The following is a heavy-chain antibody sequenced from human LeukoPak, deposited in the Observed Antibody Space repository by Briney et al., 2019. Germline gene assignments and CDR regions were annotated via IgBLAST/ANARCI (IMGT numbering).Heavy chain of an antibody. D-gene: IGHD6-13*01. CDR2: INAAGDDA. CDR1: GFTFSSFA. Sequence: GGSLRLSCAASGFTFSSFAMSWVRQPPGKGLAWVSTINAAGDDAFYSASVKGRFTISRDNSRRTLYLQMNSLRAEDAAVYYCAKEVIGTGKAFGFWAQGTLVTVS. J-gene: IGHJ4*02. V-gene: IGHV3-23*01. CDR3: AKEVIGTGKAFGF.